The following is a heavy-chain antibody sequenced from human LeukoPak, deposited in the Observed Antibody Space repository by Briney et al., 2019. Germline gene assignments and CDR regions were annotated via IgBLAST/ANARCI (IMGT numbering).Heavy chain of an antibody. Sequence: GASVKVSCKASGYIFTNYHMHWVRQAPGQGLEWMGIINPNSGGTNYAQKLQGRVTMTRDTSISTAYMELKSLRYDDTAIYYCARDQADTPMVEPFPYFYYMDFWSKGTTVTVSS. CDR3: ARDQADTPMVEPFPYFYYMDF. CDR1: GYIFTNYH. CDR2: INPNSGGT. J-gene: IGHJ6*03. D-gene: IGHD5-18*01. V-gene: IGHV1-2*02.